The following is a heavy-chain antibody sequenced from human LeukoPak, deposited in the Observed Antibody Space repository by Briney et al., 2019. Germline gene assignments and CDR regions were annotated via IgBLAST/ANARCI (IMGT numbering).Heavy chain of an antibody. V-gene: IGHV3-64D*06. CDR1: GFTFSSRA. D-gene: IGHD3-9*01. CDR2: ISSNGGST. J-gene: IGHJ4*02. Sequence: GGSLRLSCSASGFTFSSRAMHWVRHAPGKGLEYVSAISSNGGSTYYADSVKGRFTISRDNSKNTLYLQMSSLRAEDTAVYYCVKELRYFDWLGALDYWGQGTLVTVSS. CDR3: VKELRYFDWLGALDY.